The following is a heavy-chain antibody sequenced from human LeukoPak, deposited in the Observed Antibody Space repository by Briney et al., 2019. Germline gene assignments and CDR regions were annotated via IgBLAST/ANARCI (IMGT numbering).Heavy chain of an antibody. J-gene: IGHJ3*02. CDR2: INHSGST. V-gene: IGHV4-34*01. Sequence: PSETLSLTCAVYGGSFSGYYWSWIRQPPGKGLEWIGEINHSGSTNYNPSLKSRVTISVDTSKNQFSLKLSSVTAADTAVYYCARMLVGAAGHDALDIWGQGTMVTVSS. CDR1: GGSFSGYY. D-gene: IGHD1-26*01. CDR3: ARMLVGAAGHDALDI.